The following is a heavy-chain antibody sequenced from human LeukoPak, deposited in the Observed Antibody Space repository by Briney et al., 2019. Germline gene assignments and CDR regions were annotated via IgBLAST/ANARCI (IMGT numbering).Heavy chain of an antibody. CDR3: ARGGFHYDSSGYYCFDY. D-gene: IGHD3-22*01. CDR1: GFTFSSYS. J-gene: IGHJ4*02. Sequence: GGSLRPSCAASGFTFSSYSMNWVRQAPGKGLEWVSSISSSSSHIYYADSVEGRFTISRDNAKSSLYLQMNSLRAEDTAVYYCARGGFHYDSSGYYCFDYWGQGTLVTVSS. CDR2: ISSSSSHI. V-gene: IGHV3-21*01.